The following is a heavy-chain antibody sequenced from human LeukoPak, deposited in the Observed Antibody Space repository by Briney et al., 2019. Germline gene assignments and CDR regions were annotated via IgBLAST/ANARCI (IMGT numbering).Heavy chain of an antibody. CDR1: GGSISGYY. D-gene: IGHD3-22*01. CDR2: LYYSGST. CDR3: ARPYHDSSGYYNNFDY. V-gene: IGHV4-59*01. J-gene: IGHJ4*02. Sequence: SETLSLTCTVSGGSISGYYWSWIRQPPGKGLERIGYLYYSGSTNYNPSLKSRVTISVDTSKNQFYLKLSSVTAEDTAVYYCARPYHDSSGYYNNFDYWGQGTLVTVSS.